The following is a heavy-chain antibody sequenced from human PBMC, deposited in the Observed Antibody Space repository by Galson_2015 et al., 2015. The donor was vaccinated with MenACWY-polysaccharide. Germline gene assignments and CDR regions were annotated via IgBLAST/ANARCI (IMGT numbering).Heavy chain of an antibody. V-gene: IGHV3-21*01. CDR1: GFTFSSYS. D-gene: IGHD5-24*01. J-gene: IGHJ4*02. CDR3: ARDLGDGPREGKPSGVDY. CDR2: ISSSSSYI. Sequence: SLRLSCAASGFTFSSYSMNWVRQAPGKGLEWVSSISSSSSYIYYADSVKGRFTISRDNAKNSLYLQMNSLRAEDTAVYYCARDLGDGPREGKPSGVDYWGQGTLVTVSS.